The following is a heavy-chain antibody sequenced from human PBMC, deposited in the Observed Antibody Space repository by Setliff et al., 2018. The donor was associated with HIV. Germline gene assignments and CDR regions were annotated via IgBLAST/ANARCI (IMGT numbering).Heavy chain of an antibody. D-gene: IGHD3-10*01. Sequence: SETLSLTCTVSGYSISDGYYWGWVRQPPGKRLEWVASIHHSGRTYHNPSLQNRVTISVDTSQNQFSLKLRSVTAADTAVYYCATSAESGFGIHWGVFNIWGQGTKVTVSS. J-gene: IGHJ3*02. CDR2: IHHSGRT. V-gene: IGHV4-38-2*02. CDR3: ATSAESGFGIHWGVFNI. CDR1: GYSISDGYY.